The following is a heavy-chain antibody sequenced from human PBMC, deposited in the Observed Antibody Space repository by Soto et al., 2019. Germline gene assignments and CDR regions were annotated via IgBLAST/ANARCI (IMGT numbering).Heavy chain of an antibody. Sequence: SQTLSLTCAISGDSVSSNTASWNWIRQSPSRGLEWLGRTYFRSKWYNDYAVSVKSRIIIDQDTSNNQFSLQLNSVTPEDTAVYFCAKGDNLGPKTGYAFDPWGQGIMVTVSS. CDR3: AKGDNLGPKTGYAFDP. CDR2: TYFRSKWYN. J-gene: IGHJ5*02. CDR1: GDSVSSNTAS. V-gene: IGHV6-1*01. D-gene: IGHD5-12*01.